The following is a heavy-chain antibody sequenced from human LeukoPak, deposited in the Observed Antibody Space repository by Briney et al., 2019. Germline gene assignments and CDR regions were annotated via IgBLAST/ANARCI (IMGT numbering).Heavy chain of an antibody. D-gene: IGHD3-10*01. CDR2: ISSSSSYI. CDR3: ARDHRGVSGARHDY. CDR1: AFTFSSYS. J-gene: IGHJ4*02. V-gene: IGHV3-21*01. Sequence: PGGSLRLSCAASAFTFSSYSMNWVRQAPGKGLEWVSSISSSSSYIYYADSVKGRFTISRDNAKKSLYLQMNSLRAEDTAVYYCARDHRGVSGARHDYWGQGTLVTVSS.